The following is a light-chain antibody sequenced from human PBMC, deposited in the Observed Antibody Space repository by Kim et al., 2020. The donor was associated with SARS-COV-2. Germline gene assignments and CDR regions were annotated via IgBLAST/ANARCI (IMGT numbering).Light chain of an antibody. Sequence: VASGKTVRITCQGDSLRSYYASWYQQKPGQAPILVIYDKNNRPSGIPDRFSGSSSGSTASLTISGTQAGDEADYYCNSRDSNDNVVFGGGTQLTVL. CDR2: DKN. J-gene: IGLJ2*01. V-gene: IGLV3-19*01. CDR3: NSRDSNDNVV. CDR1: SLRSYY.